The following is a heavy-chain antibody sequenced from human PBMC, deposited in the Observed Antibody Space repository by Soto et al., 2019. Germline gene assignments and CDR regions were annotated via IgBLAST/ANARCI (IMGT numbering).Heavy chain of an antibody. CDR2: MHYTGTT. V-gene: IGHV4-39*01. D-gene: IGHD1-1*01. CDR3: AIVRPTNNWYSFDV. J-gene: IGHJ3*01. Sequence: QLRLQESGPGLVRPSEPLSLTCTVSGGSISSGTSYWGWIRQSPGKGLEWIGSMHYTGTTDYNSSLKSRATISVDMSKNQFSLKLSSVTAADTAVYFCAIVRPTNNWYSFDVWGQGSLVTVS. CDR1: GGSISSGTSY.